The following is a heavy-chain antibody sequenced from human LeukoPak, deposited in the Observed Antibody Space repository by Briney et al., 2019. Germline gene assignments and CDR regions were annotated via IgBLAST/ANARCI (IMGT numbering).Heavy chain of an antibody. V-gene: IGHV3-23*01. D-gene: IGHD3-22*01. CDR2: ISASGP. J-gene: IGHJ4*02. CDR1: GFTFSRLA. Sequence: GGSLRLSCAASGFTFSRLAMTWVRQAPGKWLEWVSTISASGPYYADAVRGRFTISRDNSRNTLSLQMDSLRAEDTAVYYCAKDHESDGYPCLDHWGLGTLVTVSS. CDR3: AKDHESDGYPCLDH.